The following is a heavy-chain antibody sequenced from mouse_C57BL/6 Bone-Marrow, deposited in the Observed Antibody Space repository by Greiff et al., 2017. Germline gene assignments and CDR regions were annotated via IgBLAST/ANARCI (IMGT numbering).Heavy chain of an antibody. V-gene: IGHV1-52*01. CDR3: ARRSYDYDDAMDY. CDR1: GYTFTSYW. J-gene: IGHJ4*01. D-gene: IGHD2-4*01. Sequence: QVQLQQPGAELVKPGSSVKLSCKASGYTFTSYWMHWVKQRPIQGLEWIGNIDPSDSETHYNQKFKDKATLTVDKSSSTAYMQLSSLTSEDSAVYYCARRSYDYDDAMDYWGQGTSVTVSS. CDR2: IDPSDSET.